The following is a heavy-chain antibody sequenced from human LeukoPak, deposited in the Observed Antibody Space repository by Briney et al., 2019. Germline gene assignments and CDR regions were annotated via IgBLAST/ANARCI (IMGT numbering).Heavy chain of an antibody. Sequence: PSETLSLTCSVSGGSISSYYWSWVRQPPGKGLERIGYIYYTGGTKYNPSLASRATISIERTKRQWSLELRSVTAADTAVYYCARDRRESSKANDAFDIWGQGTMVTVSP. J-gene: IGHJ3*02. CDR3: ARDRRESSKANDAFDI. V-gene: IGHV4-59*01. D-gene: IGHD4-11*01. CDR2: IYYTGGT. CDR1: GGSISSYY.